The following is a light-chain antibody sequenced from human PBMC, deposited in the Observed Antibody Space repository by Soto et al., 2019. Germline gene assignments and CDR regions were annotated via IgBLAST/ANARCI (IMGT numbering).Light chain of an antibody. Sequence: EIVLTQSPATLSVSPGDRATLSCRASQSFRSSLAWYQHKPGQAPRLLIYGASTRAAGVPARFSGSGSGTEFTLTISSLQSEDSAVYYCQQYDKWPPYTFGQGTKLEIK. CDR2: GAS. J-gene: IGKJ2*01. V-gene: IGKV3-15*01. CDR1: QSFRSS. CDR3: QQYDKWPPYT.